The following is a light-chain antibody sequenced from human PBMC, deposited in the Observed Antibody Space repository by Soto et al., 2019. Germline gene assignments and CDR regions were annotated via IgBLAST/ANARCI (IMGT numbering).Light chain of an antibody. Sequence: EIVLTQSPSTLSFSPVERSTLSFIASQSVSSDLAWYQQKPGQAPRLLIYDASNRATGIPARFSGSGSGTDFTLTISSLEAEDFAVYYRQQRSNWPPITFGQGTRLEIK. CDR3: QQRSNWPPIT. CDR1: QSVSSD. V-gene: IGKV3-11*01. CDR2: DAS. J-gene: IGKJ5*01.